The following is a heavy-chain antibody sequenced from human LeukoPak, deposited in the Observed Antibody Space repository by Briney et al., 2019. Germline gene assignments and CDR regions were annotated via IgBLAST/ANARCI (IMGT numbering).Heavy chain of an antibody. CDR1: GASFSGYY. V-gene: IGHV4-34*01. Sequence: SETLSLTCAVYGASFSGYYWSWIRQPPGKGLEWIGEINHSGSTNYNPSLKSRVTISVDTSKNQFSLKLSSVTAADTAVYYCARTSWGIDYWGQGTLVTVSS. D-gene: IGHD7-27*01. CDR3: ARTSWGIDY. CDR2: INHSGST. J-gene: IGHJ4*02.